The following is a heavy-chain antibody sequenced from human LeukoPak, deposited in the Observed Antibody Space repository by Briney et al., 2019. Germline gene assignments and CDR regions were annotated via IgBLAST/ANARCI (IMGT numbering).Heavy chain of an antibody. V-gene: IGHV1-69*04. Sequence: ASVKVSCKASGGTFSSYAISWVRQAPGQGLEWMGRIIPILGIANYAQKFQGRVTITADKSTSTAYMELSSLRSEDTAVYYCASSYSGTVQPFDYWGQGTLVTVSS. D-gene: IGHD1-26*01. CDR3: ASSYSGTVQPFDY. CDR1: GGTFSSYA. J-gene: IGHJ4*02. CDR2: IIPILGIA.